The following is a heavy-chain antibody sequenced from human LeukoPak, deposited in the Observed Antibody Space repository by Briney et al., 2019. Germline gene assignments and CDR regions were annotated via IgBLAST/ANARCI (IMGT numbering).Heavy chain of an antibody. V-gene: IGHV3-7*01. CDR3: ASDYYYYMDV. Sequence: GGSLRLSCEASGFTFSSYWMSWVRQAPGKGLEWVANIKQDGSEKKYLDSVKGRFTISRDNAKNSMYLQMNSLRAEDTAVYYCASDYYYYMDVWGKGTTVTVSS. CDR1: GFTFSSYW. CDR2: IKQDGSEK. J-gene: IGHJ6*03.